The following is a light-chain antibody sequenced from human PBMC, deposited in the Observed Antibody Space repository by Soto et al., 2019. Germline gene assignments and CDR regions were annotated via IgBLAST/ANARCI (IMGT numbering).Light chain of an antibody. Sequence: QSVLTQPASVSGSPGQSITISCTGTSSDVGGYNYVSWYQHHPVKAPKLMIYEVSNRPSGVSDRFSGSRSGNTASLTISGLQAEDESDYYCISYTSSSTWVFGGGTQRTVL. V-gene: IGLV2-14*01. J-gene: IGLJ3*02. CDR3: ISYTSSSTWV. CDR1: SSDVGGYNY. CDR2: EVS.